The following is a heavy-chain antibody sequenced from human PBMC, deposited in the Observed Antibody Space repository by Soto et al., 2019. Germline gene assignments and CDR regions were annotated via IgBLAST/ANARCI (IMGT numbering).Heavy chain of an antibody. V-gene: IGHV5-51*01. J-gene: IGHJ4*02. CDR2: ISPADSDA. D-gene: IGHD1-26*01. CDR1: GHTCIYYW. Sequence: GDALKISCSTSGHTCIYYWVGRVRQLHGQRLEWLGLISPADSDATHGPSFQGQLTLSVDKSTDTAYLQWSSLRPSYTAMDYCPRFIVGATNDYFDNWGQGTPVTVSS. CDR3: PRFIVGATNDYFDN.